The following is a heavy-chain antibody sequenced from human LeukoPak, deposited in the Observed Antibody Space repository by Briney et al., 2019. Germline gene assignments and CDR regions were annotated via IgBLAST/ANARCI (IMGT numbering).Heavy chain of an antibody. CDR1: GGSCDDYY. J-gene: IGHJ4*02. CDR2: IHPHGIF. D-gene: IGHD5-24*01. CDR3: SRGRDRSKAGDH. Sequence: SETLSLTCDVSGGSCDDYYCSWIRQPPGKGLEWIGEIHPHGIFYYNSSLMSRVTISIDTSKSQFSLRLTSLTAADTAIYYCSRGRDRSKAGDHWGQGSLVTVSS. V-gene: IGHV4-34*01.